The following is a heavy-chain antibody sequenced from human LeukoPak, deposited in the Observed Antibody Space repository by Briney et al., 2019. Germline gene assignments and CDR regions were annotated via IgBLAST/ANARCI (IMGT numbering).Heavy chain of an antibody. CDR2: IIPIFGTA. J-gene: IGHJ4*02. CDR3: ARRSYDSSGYYYDGFDY. CDR1: GGTFSSYA. D-gene: IGHD3-22*01. Sequence: ASVKVSCKASGGTFSSYAISWVRQAPGQGLEWMGGIIPIFGTANYAQKFQGRVTITADESTSTAYMELSSLRSEDTAVYYCARRSYDSSGYYYDGFDYWGQGTLVTVSS. V-gene: IGHV1-69*13.